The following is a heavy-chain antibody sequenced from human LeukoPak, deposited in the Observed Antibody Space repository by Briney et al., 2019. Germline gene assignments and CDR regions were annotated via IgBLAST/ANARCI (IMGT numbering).Heavy chain of an antibody. V-gene: IGHV3-48*03. CDR2: ISSSGSTK. CDR1: GFTFSSYE. Sequence: GGSLRLSCAASGFTFSSYEMNWVRQAPGKGLEWVSYISSSGSTKYYADSVKGRFTISRDNAKNSLYLQMNSLRAEDTAVYYCARAATWRGDWFDPWGQGNLVTVSS. J-gene: IGHJ5*02. CDR3: ARAATWRGDWFDP. D-gene: IGHD1-26*01.